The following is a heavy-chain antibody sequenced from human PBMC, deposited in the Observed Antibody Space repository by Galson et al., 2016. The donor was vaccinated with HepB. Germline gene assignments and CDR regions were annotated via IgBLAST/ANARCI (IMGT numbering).Heavy chain of an antibody. V-gene: IGHV3-23*05. J-gene: IGHJ6*02. D-gene: IGHD3-3*01. CDR2: IHLAGRDI. CDR3: AKVNLNYDFWSGYFLVGMDV. CDR1: GFTFRNYA. Sequence: SLRLSCAASGFTFRNYAMSWVRQAPGKGLEWVSSIHLAGRDIYYADSVRGRFTISRDDSNSMLYLQMNSLRAEDTAVYYCAKVNLNYDFWSGYFLVGMDVWGQGTTVTVS.